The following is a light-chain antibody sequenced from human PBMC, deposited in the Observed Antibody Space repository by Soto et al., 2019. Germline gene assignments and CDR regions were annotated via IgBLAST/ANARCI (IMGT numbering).Light chain of an antibody. CDR3: QRYSRVWA. CDR1: QSVSSN. Sequence: MVITRSRSTMAVSPGEKARIPFRASQSVSSNVAWYQQKPGQAPRLLIYGASSRATGISARFSGSGSGTEFTLTINRLQPDDFASYLGQRYSRVWAFGHGTKVDIK. CDR2: GAS. V-gene: IGKV3-15*01. J-gene: IGKJ1*01.